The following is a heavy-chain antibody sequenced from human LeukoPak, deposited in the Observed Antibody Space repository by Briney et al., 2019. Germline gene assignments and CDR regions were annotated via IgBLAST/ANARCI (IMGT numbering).Heavy chain of an antibody. CDR1: GFTFSSCN. V-gene: IGHV3-21*01. J-gene: IGHJ4*02. CDR2: ISTSSSYI. CDR3: ARDREEYCSGGSCTNFDY. Sequence: PGGSLRLSCAASGFTFSSCNMNWVRQAPGKGPEWVSSISTSSSYIYYADSVKGRFTVSRDNARNSLFLQMNSLRAEDTAVYFCARDREEYCSGGSCTNFDYWGQGTLVTVSS. D-gene: IGHD2-15*01.